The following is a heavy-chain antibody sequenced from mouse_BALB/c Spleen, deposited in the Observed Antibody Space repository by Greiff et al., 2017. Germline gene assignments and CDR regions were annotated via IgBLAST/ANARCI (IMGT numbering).Heavy chain of an antibody. V-gene: IGHV1-55*01. J-gene: IGHJ3*01. CDR3: ARGWLLRKAWFAY. Sequence: VQLQQPGAELVKPGTSVKLSCKASGYNFTSYWINWVKLRPGQGLEWIGDIYPGSGSTNYNEKFKSKATLTVDTSSSTAYMQLSSLASEDSALYYCARGWLLRKAWFAYWGQGTLVTVSA. CDR1: GYNFTSYW. CDR2: IYPGSGST. D-gene: IGHD2-3*01.